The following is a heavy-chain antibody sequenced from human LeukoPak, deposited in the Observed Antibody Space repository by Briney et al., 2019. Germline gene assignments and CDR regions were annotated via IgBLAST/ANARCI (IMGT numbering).Heavy chain of an antibody. V-gene: IGHV4-34*01. CDR1: GGSFSGYY. Sequence: SETLSLTCAVYGGSFSGYYWSWIRQPPGKGLEWIGEINHSGSTNYNPSLKSRVTISVDTPKNQFSLKLSSVTAADTAVYYCARGPGDGKLKRHWYFDLWGRGTLVTVSS. CDR3: ARGPGDGKLKRHWYFDL. J-gene: IGHJ2*01. D-gene: IGHD1-26*01. CDR2: INHSGST.